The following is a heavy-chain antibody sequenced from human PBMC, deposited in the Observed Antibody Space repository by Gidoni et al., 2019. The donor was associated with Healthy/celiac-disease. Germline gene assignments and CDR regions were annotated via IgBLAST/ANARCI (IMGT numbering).Heavy chain of an antibody. CDR3: ARDPCSRRGRSSTSCLGLVKVAGLLN. V-gene: IGHV1-18*01. CDR2: ISAYNGNT. D-gene: IGHD2-2*01. J-gene: IGHJ4*02. Sequence: QVQLVQSGAEVKKPGASVKVSCKASGYTFTSYGISWVRQAPGQGLEWMGWISAYNGNTNYAQKLQGRVTMTTDTSTSTAYMELRSLRSDDTAVYYCARDPCSRRGRSSTSCLGLVKVAGLLNWGQGTLVTVSS. CDR1: GYTFTSYG.